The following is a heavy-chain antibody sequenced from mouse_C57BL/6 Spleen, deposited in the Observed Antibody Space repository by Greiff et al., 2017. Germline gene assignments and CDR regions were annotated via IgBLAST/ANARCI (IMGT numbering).Heavy chain of an antibody. CDR3: TRSDYSNYVGAMDY. D-gene: IGHD2-5*01. CDR2: IYPGNSDT. Sequence: EVQLQQSGTVLARPGASVKMSCKTSGYTFTSYWMHWVKQRPGQGLEWIGAIYPGNSDTSYNQKFKGKAKLTAVTSASTAYMELSSLTNEDSAVYYCTRSDYSNYVGAMDYWGQGTSVTVSS. J-gene: IGHJ4*01. V-gene: IGHV1-5*01. CDR1: GYTFTSYW.